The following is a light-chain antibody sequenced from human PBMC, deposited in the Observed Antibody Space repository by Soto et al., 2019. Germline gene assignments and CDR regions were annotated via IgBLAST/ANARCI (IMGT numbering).Light chain of an antibody. CDR2: AAS. V-gene: IGKV1-8*01. J-gene: IGKJ1*01. Sequence: IQMTQSPSTLSGSVGDRVTITCRASQGISSYLAWYQQKPGKAPKLLIYAASTLQSGVPSRSSGSGSGTDFTLTISCLQSEDFATYYCQQYYSYPRTFGQGTKVDIK. CDR3: QQYYSYPRT. CDR1: QGISSY.